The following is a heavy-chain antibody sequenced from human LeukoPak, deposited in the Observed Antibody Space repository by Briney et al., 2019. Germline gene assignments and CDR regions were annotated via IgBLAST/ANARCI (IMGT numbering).Heavy chain of an antibody. CDR1: GGSSSNSHW. J-gene: IGHJ2*01. CDR2: TFPSGST. D-gene: IGHD1-1*01. V-gene: IGHV4-4*02. CDR3: ARDQTTRSWYFHL. Sequence: SGTLSLTCNFSGGSSSNSHWRTWVRQPPGKGLEWIGETFPSGSTDYNPSLKSRVTISVDKSKNQFSLKLAFVTAADTAVYYCARDQTTRSWYFHLLGRGTLVTVSS.